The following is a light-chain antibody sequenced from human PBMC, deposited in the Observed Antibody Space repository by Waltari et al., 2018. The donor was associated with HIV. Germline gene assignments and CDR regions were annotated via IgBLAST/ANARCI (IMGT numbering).Light chain of an antibody. Sequence: AIQMTQSPSSLAASVGDRVTITCRASQDIRNDLGWYQLKPGKAPKVLIFAASSLQSGVPARFSGSGSGTDFTLTISSLQPEDFATYYCLQDYKFPRTFGQGTKVEIK. CDR3: LQDYKFPRT. CDR1: QDIRND. V-gene: IGKV1-6*01. CDR2: AAS. J-gene: IGKJ1*01.